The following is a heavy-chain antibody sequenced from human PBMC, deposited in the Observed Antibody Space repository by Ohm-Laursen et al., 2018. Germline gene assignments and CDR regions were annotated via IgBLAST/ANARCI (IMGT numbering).Heavy chain of an antibody. CDR1: RFTFSDYY. J-gene: IGHJ5*02. V-gene: IGHV3-69-1*01. CDR2: VSSTNTR. Sequence: SLRLSCAASRFTFSDYYMNWVCQALGEGLEWVSSVSSTNTRYCADSVKGRFTISRDNSKNTLYLQMNNLRAEDSAVYYCASYYGGYDPWGQGTLVTVSS. CDR3: ASYYGGYDP. D-gene: IGHD4-23*01.